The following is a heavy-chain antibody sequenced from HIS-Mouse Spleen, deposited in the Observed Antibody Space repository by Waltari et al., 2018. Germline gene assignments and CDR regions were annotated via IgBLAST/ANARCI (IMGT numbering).Heavy chain of an antibody. CDR3: ARASSITMVRGDDAFDI. V-gene: IGHV4-34*01. CDR1: GGSFSGYY. Sequence: QVQLQQWGAGLLKPSETLSLTCAVYGGSFSGYYWSWIRQPPGRGLEWIGEINQSGSNNYNPALKSRVTISVDTSKNQFSLKLSSVTAADTAVYYCARASSITMVRGDDAFDIWGQGTMVTVSS. D-gene: IGHD3-10*01. J-gene: IGHJ3*02. CDR2: INQSGSN.